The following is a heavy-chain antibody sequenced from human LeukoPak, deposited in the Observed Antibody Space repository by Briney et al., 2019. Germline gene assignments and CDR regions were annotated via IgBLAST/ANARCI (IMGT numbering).Heavy chain of an antibody. CDR1: GGSISGYY. J-gene: IGHJ4*02. V-gene: IGHV4-59*01. Sequence: SETLSLTCIVSGGSISGYYWSWIRQPPGRGLEWIGYISDTGTSIDNPSLKNRLSMLVDTSKNHFYLNLTSVTAADTAIYYCARTRTYLDYWGQGALVTVSS. CDR3: ARTRTYLDY. D-gene: IGHD1-7*01. CDR2: ISDTGTS.